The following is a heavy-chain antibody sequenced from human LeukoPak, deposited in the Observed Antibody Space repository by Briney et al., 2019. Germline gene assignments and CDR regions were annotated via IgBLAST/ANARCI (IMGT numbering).Heavy chain of an antibody. CDR1: GFTFSDYY. CDR2: ISSSGSTI. Sequence: PGGSLRLSCAASGFTFSDYYMSWIRQAPGKGLEWVSYISSSGSTIYYADSVKGRFTISRDNAKNSLYLQMNSLRAEDTAVYYCASLPLYDSSGYDVNWGQGTLVTVSS. V-gene: IGHV3-11*04. D-gene: IGHD3-22*01. J-gene: IGHJ4*02. CDR3: ASLPLYDSSGYDVN.